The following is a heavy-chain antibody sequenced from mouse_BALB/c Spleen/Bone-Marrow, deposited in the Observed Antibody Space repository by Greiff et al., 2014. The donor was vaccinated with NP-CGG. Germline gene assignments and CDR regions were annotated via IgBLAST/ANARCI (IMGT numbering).Heavy chain of an antibody. Sequence: VQLKDSGPGLVKPFQSLSLTCSVTGYSITSGYYWNWIRQVSGKKLEWMGYISYDGSNNYKPSLKNRISITRDTSKNQFFLRLNSVTTEDTATYYCARGGYDGRGFAYWGQGTLVTVSA. CDR3: ARGGYDGRGFAY. CDR1: GYSITSGYY. J-gene: IGHJ3*01. V-gene: IGHV3-6*02. D-gene: IGHD2-14*01. CDR2: ISYDGSN.